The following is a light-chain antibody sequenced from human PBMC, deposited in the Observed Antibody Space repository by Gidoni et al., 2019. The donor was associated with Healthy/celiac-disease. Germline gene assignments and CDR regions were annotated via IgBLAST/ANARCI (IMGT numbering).Light chain of an antibody. V-gene: IGLV3-1*01. Sequence: SYYLTQPPSVSVSPGQTASIPCSGDKLGDKYACWYQQKPGQSPVLVIYQDSKRPSGIPERFSGSNSGNTATLTISGTQAMDEADYYCQAWDRTGGVVGGGTKLTVL. CDR3: QAWDRTGGV. J-gene: IGLJ2*01. CDR1: KLGDKY. CDR2: QDS.